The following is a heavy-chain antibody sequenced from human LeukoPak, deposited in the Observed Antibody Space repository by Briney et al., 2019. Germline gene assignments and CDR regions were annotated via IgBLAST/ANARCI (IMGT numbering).Heavy chain of an antibody. CDR2: ISSSDNTI. J-gene: IGHJ5*02. Sequence: KPGGSLRLSCAASGFTFSDYYMSWIRQAPGKGLEWVSSISSSDNTIYYTDSVKGRFAISRDNAKNSLYLQMKSLRAEDTAAYYCARGFYTYDQWGQGTLVTVSS. D-gene: IGHD5-24*01. CDR1: GFTFSDYY. V-gene: IGHV3-11*04. CDR3: ARGFYTYDQ.